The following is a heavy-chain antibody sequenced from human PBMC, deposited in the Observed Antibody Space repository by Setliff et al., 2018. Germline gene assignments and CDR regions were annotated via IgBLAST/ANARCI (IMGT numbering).Heavy chain of an antibody. J-gene: IGHJ6*03. D-gene: IGHD3-10*01. CDR2: IYTSGST. Sequence: PSETLSLTCTVSGGSISSYYWSWIRQPPWKGLEWIGYIYTSGSTNYNPSLKSRVTISLDTSKNQFSLKLSSVTAAATAVYYCARHKSNGSGSYPSLYMDVWGKGIMVTVSS. CDR3: ARHKSNGSGSYPSLYMDV. V-gene: IGHV4-59*08. CDR1: GGSISSYY.